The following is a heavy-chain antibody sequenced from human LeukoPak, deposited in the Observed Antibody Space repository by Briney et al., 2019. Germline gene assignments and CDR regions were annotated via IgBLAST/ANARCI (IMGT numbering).Heavy chain of an antibody. D-gene: IGHD3-22*01. J-gene: IGHJ4*02. CDR3: ARNYYEHGDYFDY. Sequence: AASVKVSCKASGGTFSSYAISWVRQAPGQGLEWMGRIIPILGIANYAQKFQGRVTITADKSTSTAYMELSSLRSEDTAVYYCARNYYEHGDYFDYWGQGTLVTVSS. CDR1: GGTFSSYA. V-gene: IGHV1-69*04. CDR2: IIPILGIA.